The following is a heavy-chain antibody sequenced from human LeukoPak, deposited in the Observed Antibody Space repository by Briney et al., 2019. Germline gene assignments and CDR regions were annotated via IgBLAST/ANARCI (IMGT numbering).Heavy chain of an antibody. CDR1: GYFISSGYY. Sequence: SETLSLTCAVSGYFISSGYYWSWIRQPPGKGLEWIGYIYYSGSTNYNPSLKSRVTISVDTSKNQFSLKLSSVTAADTAVYYCAREWLVRGIDYWGQGTLVTVSS. CDR3: AREWLVRGIDY. V-gene: IGHV4-61*01. CDR2: IYYSGST. D-gene: IGHD6-19*01. J-gene: IGHJ4*02.